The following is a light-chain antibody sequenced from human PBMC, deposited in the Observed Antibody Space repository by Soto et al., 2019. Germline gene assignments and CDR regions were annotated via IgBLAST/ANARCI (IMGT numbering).Light chain of an antibody. CDR1: QDIRKD. CDR2: AAS. CDR3: LQHNSYPRT. V-gene: IGKV1-17*01. Sequence: DIQMTQSPSSLSASVGDRVTITCRASQDIRKDLGWYQQKPGKAPKRLIYAASSLQSGVPSNFSGSGSGTEFTLTISSLQPKDFATYYCLQHNSYPRTFGQGTKVEIK. J-gene: IGKJ1*01.